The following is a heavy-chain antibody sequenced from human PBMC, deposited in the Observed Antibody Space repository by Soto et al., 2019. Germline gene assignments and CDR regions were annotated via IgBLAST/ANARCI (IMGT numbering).Heavy chain of an antibody. CDR2: IYPDDSDT. J-gene: IGHJ5*01. CDR3: ARGIDTGPQRLDS. D-gene: IGHD1-1*01. V-gene: IGHV5-51*01. CDR1: GYSFSSYW. Sequence: GESLKISCKGSGYSFSSYWIAWVRQMPGKGLEWVGIIYPDDSDTTYSPSFQDRLSISADKSLSAAYLQWNSLKASDTAIYYCARGIDTGPQRLDSWGQGTLFIVS.